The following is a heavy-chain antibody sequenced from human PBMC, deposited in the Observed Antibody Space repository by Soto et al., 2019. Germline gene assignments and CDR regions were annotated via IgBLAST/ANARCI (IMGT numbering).Heavy chain of an antibody. J-gene: IGHJ4*02. CDR2: ISYDGSNK. V-gene: IGHV3-30-3*01. Sequence: GGSLRLSCAASGFTFSSYAMHWVRQAPGKGLEWVAVISYDGSNKYYADSVKGRFTISRDNSKNTLYLQMNSLRAEDTAVYYCARTGITMVRGAIDYWGQGTLVTVSS. CDR3: ARTGITMVRGAIDY. CDR1: GFTFSSYA. D-gene: IGHD3-10*01.